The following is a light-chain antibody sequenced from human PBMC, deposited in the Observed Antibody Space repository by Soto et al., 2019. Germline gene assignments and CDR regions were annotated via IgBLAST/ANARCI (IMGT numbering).Light chain of an antibody. Sequence: QSALTQPASVSGSPGQSITISCTGTSSDVGGYNYVSWYQQHPGKAPKLMIYDVSNRPSGVSNRFSGSKSGNTASLIISGLQAEDEADYYCSSYTISSTGEAVFGTGTKLTVL. CDR1: SSDVGGYNY. V-gene: IGLV2-14*03. CDR2: DVS. J-gene: IGLJ1*01. CDR3: SSYTISSTGEAV.